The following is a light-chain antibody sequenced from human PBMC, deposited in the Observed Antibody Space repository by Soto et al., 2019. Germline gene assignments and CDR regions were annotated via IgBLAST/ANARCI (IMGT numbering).Light chain of an antibody. CDR2: AAS. Sequence: DIQLTQSPSFLSASVGDRVTITCRASQDISDYLAWYQQTPGKAPKLLTYAASTLQSGVPSRFSGSGSGTEFTLTISNLQPEDFASYSCQQLNSYPLTFGGGTKVEIK. CDR3: QQLNSYPLT. V-gene: IGKV1-9*01. CDR1: QDISDY. J-gene: IGKJ4*01.